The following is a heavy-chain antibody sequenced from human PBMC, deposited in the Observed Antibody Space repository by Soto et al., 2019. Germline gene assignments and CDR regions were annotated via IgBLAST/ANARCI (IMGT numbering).Heavy chain of an antibody. Sequence: EVRLVESGGGLVKPGGSLRLSCAASGFTFSNVWMSWVRQAPGKGLEWVGRVKSKSDGATTDYAAPVKGRFTVSRDDSQNTLSLQRDSLKIEDTAVYFCTTAAGGMWGADYWGQGTPVTVSS. CDR2: VKSKSDGATT. D-gene: IGHD1-26*01. CDR3: TTAAGGMWGADY. V-gene: IGHV3-15*01. J-gene: IGHJ4*02. CDR1: GFTFSNVW.